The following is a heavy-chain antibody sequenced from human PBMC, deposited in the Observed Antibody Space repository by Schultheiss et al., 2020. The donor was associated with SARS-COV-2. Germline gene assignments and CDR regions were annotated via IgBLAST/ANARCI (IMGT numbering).Heavy chain of an antibody. CDR1: GFTFSSYA. CDR3: ASAGSSPGWGVYYFDY. Sequence: GESLKISCAASGFTFSSYAMHWVRQAPGKGLEWVAVISYDGSNKYYADSVKGRFTISRDNSKNTLYLQMNSLRAEDTTVYYCASAGSSPGWGVYYFDYWGQGTLVTVSS. V-gene: IGHV3-30-3*01. CDR2: ISYDGSNK. D-gene: IGHD6-6*01. J-gene: IGHJ4*02.